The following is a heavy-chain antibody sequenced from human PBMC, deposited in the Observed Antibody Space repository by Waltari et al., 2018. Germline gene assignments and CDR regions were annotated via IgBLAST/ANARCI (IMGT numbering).Heavy chain of an antibody. Sequence: QVQLVESGGGVVQPGRSLRLSCAASGFTFSSYGMHWVRQAPGKGLEWVAVISYDGSNKYYADSVKGRFTISRDNSKNTLYLQMNSLRAEDTAVYYCAKDRRPWNYALSWFDPWGQGTLVTVSS. D-gene: IGHD1-7*01. V-gene: IGHV3-30*18. J-gene: IGHJ5*02. CDR1: GFTFSSYG. CDR3: AKDRRPWNYALSWFDP. CDR2: ISYDGSNK.